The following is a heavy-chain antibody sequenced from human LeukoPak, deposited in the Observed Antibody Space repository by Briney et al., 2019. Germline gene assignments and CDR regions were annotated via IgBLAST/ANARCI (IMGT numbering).Heavy chain of an antibody. D-gene: IGHD2-2*01. CDR2: IYYSEST. V-gene: IGHV4-59*12. CDR3: AREGYCSSTSCYVGRGFDP. J-gene: IGHJ5*02. Sequence: PSETLSLTCTVSGGSISSYYWSWIRQPPGKGLEWIGYIYYSESTNYNPSLKSRVTISVDTSKNQFSLKLSSVTAADTAVYYCAREGYCSSTSCYVGRGFDPWGQGTLVTVSS. CDR1: GGSISSYY.